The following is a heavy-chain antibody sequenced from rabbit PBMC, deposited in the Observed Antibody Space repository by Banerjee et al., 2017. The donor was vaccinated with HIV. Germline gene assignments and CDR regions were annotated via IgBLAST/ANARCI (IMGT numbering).Heavy chain of an antibody. D-gene: IGHD4-1*01. Sequence: QSLEESGGDLVKPGASLTLTCTASGFSFSSGYDVCWVRQAPGKGLEWIACIYAGRGDKTYYARWAKGRFTISKASWTTVTLQMTSLTAADTASYFCARDLAGVIGWNFNLWGPGTLVTVS. CDR1: GFSFSSGYD. V-gene: IGHV1S40*01. CDR2: IYAGRGDKT. J-gene: IGHJ4*01. CDR3: ARDLAGVIGWNFNL.